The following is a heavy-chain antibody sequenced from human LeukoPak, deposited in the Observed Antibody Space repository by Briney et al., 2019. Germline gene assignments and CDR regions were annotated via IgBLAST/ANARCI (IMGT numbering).Heavy chain of an antibody. CDR2: IYYSGST. CDR3: ARRRGIAATDY. Sequence: SQTLSLTCTVSGGSISSSSYYWGWIRQPPGKGLEWIGSIYYSGSTYYNPSLKSRVTISVDTSKNQFSLKLSSVTAADTAVYYCARRRGIAATDYWGQGTLVTVSS. J-gene: IGHJ4*02. CDR1: GGSISSSSYY. D-gene: IGHD6-13*01. V-gene: IGHV4-39*01.